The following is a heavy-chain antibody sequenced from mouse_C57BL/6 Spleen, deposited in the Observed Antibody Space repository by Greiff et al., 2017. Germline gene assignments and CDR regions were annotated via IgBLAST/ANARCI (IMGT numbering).Heavy chain of an antibody. CDR1: GFSLTSYG. CDR3: AKFGDDGYLYDYAMDD. J-gene: IGHJ4*01. CDR2: IWRGGST. Sequence: QVQLQESGPGLVQPSQSLSITCTVSGFSLTSYGVHWVRQSPGKGLEWLGVIWRGGSTDYNAAFMSRLSITKDTSKSQVLFKMNSLQAEDTAIYYCAKFGDDGYLYDYAMDDWGKGTSVTVSS. V-gene: IGHV2-5*01. D-gene: IGHD2-3*01.